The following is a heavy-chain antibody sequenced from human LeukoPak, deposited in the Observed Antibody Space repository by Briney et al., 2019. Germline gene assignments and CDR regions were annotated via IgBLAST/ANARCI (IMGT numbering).Heavy chain of an antibody. CDR1: GGSINSSNW. D-gene: IGHD4-17*01. V-gene: IGHV4-4*02. J-gene: IGHJ5*02. CDR3: ARGRHGDFGNWFDP. CDR2: IFRSGET. Sequence: PLETLSLTCTIFGGSINSSNWWNWVRQSPGKGLEWIGEIFRSGETNYNSSLESRLTISVDRTKNQFSLRLNSVTAADTAVYYCARGRHGDFGNWFDPWGQGTPVIVAS.